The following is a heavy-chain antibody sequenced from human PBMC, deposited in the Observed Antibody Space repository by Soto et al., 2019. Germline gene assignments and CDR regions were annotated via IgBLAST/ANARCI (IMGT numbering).Heavy chain of an antibody. CDR2: IYYSGST. J-gene: IGHJ5*02. Sequence: SETLSLTCTISGGSISSYYWSWIRQPPGKGLEWIGYIYYSGSTNYNPSLKSRVTISVDTSKNQFSLKLSSVTAADTAVYYCARVNDFWTGYYSTNWFDPWGQGTLVTVSS. V-gene: IGHV4-59*01. CDR3: ARVNDFWTGYYSTNWFDP. D-gene: IGHD3-3*01. CDR1: GGSISSYY.